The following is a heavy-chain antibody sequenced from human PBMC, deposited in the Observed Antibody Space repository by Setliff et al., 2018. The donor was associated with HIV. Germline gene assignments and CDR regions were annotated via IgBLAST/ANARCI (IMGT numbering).Heavy chain of an antibody. CDR3: ARGTDYDLWTYYYYMDV. J-gene: IGHJ6*03. V-gene: IGHV3-23*01. Sequence: PGGSLRLSCAASGFTFSNYAMSWVRQAPGKGLEWVSGISGGGASTYYADSVKGRFTVSRDNSKSTLYLQMNSLRAEDTATYYCARGTDYDLWTYYYYMDVWGKGTTVTVSS. CDR1: GFTFSNYA. D-gene: IGHD3-3*01. CDR2: ISGGGAST.